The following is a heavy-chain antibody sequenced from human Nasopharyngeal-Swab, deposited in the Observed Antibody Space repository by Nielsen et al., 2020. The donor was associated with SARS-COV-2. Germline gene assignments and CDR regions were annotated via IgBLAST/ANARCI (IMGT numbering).Heavy chain of an antibody. CDR3: AKEGATGWFDP. CDR1: GAYISDYY. V-gene: IGHV4-59*01. J-gene: IGHJ5*02. CDR2: ISHNSGT. Sequence: SETLSLTCTVSGAYISDYYWTWIRQPPGKGLEWIGYISHNSGTNYNPSLKSRVTMFMDTSKNQFSLKLRSVTAADTAVYYCAKEGATGWFDPWGQGTLVTVSS.